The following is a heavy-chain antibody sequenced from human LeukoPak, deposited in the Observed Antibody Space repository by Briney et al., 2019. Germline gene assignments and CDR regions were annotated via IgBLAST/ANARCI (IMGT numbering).Heavy chain of an antibody. D-gene: IGHD6-6*01. J-gene: IGHJ3*02. CDR1: GGSFTTHY. V-gene: IGHV4-4*07. CDR2: IYSGGSP. Sequence: SETLSLTCTVSGGSFTTHYWNWFRQPAGKGLEWIGRIYSGGSPNYKSSLKSRVIMSIDTSKRQLSLKLSSVTAADTAIYYCARDIGLDYSSSSFASDIWGPGTLVIVSS. CDR3: ARDIGLDYSSSSFASDI.